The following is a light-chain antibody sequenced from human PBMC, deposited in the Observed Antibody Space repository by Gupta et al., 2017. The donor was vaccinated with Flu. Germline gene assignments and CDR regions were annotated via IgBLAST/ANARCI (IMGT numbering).Light chain of an antibody. CDR2: DAS. CDR3: HQRSNWPLT. CDR1: QSVSTY. V-gene: IGKV3-11*01. J-gene: IGKJ4*01. Sequence: PGERATLSCRASQSVSTYLSWYQQTPGQAPRLLIYDASNRATGIPARFSGSGSGTDFTLTISSREPEDFAVYYCHQRSNWPLTFGGGTKVEI.